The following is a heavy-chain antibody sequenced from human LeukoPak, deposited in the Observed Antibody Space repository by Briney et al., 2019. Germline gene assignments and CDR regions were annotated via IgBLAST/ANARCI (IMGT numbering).Heavy chain of an antibody. Sequence: VGSLRLSCAASGFTFSTYNMYWVRQAPGKGLEWVAVISFDGNNKYYADSVKGRFTISRDNFKDTLYLQMNSLRPEDTAVYYSARANDAYSYGAWAFDIWGQGTMVAVSS. CDR3: ARANDAYSYGAWAFDI. J-gene: IGHJ3*02. CDR1: GFTFSTYN. V-gene: IGHV3-30-3*01. CDR2: ISFDGNNK. D-gene: IGHD5-18*01.